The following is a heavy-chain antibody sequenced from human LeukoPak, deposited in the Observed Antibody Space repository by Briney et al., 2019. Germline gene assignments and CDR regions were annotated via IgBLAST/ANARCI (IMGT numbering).Heavy chain of an antibody. CDR2: IYYSGST. CDR3: ARYYYDSSGYYYYYYMDV. CDR1: GGSISSYY. V-gene: IGHV4-59*01. J-gene: IGHJ6*03. D-gene: IGHD3-22*01. Sequence: SETLSLTCTVSGGSISSYYWSWIRQPPGKGLEWIGYIYYSGSTNYNPSLKSRVTISVDTSKNQFSLKLSSVTAADTAVYYCARYYYDSSGYYYYYYMDVWGKGTTVTVSS.